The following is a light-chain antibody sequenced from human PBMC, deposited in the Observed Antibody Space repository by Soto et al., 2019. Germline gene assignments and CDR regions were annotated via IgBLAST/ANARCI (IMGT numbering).Light chain of an antibody. J-gene: IGKJ1*01. Sequence: DIQMTQSPSTLSASVGDRVTITCRASQSINAHLAWYQQKPGKAPKLLIYYASSLESGVPSRFSGGGSGTEFTLTISSLQPDDFATYYCQQYERLATFGQGTKVEIK. CDR1: QSINAH. CDR3: QQYERLAT. CDR2: YAS. V-gene: IGKV1-5*01.